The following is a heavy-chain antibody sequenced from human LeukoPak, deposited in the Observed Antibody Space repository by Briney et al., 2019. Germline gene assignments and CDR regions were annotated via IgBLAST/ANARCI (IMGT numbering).Heavy chain of an antibody. J-gene: IGHJ5*02. V-gene: IGHV3-23*01. CDR3: AKDPYSSAWFSRDWFDP. CDR1: GFTFSSYA. D-gene: IGHD6-13*01. CDR2: ISGNGGYT. Sequence: GGTLRLSCAASGFTFSSYAMSWVRQAPGKGLEWVSAISGNGGYTYYADSVKGRFTISRDNSKNTLYLQMNSLRAEDTAVYYCAKDPYSSAWFSRDWFDPWGQGTLVTVSS.